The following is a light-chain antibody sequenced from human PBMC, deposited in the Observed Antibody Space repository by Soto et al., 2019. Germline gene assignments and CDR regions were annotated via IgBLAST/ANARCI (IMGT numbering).Light chain of an antibody. CDR2: DAS. Sequence: DIQMSQSPSTLSASVGDRVTITCRASQSISSWLAWYQQKPGKAPKLLIYDASSLESGVPSRFSGSGSGTEFTLTISSLQPDDFATYYCQQLNSYPFTFGQGTRL. V-gene: IGKV1-5*01. CDR3: QQLNSYPFT. CDR1: QSISSW. J-gene: IGKJ5*01.